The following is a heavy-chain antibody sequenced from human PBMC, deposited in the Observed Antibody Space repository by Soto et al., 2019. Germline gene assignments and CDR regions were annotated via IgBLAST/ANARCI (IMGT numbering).Heavy chain of an antibody. CDR2: IRSRTYGGTT. Sequence: PGGSLRLSCTASGIILGDYAISWVRQAAGKGLEWVGLIRSRTYGGTTEYAASVKGRFAISRDDSRGIAYLQMNSLNTEDTAMYYCTRHYTGIAASRKWNYDFWGQGTLVTVSS. CDR1: GIILGDYA. J-gene: IGHJ4*02. D-gene: IGHD6-13*01. CDR3: TRHYTGIAASRKWNYDF. V-gene: IGHV3-49*04.